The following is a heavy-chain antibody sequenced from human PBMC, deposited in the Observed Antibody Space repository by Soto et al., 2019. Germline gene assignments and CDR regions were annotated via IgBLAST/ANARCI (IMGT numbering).Heavy chain of an antibody. Sequence: QVQLVESGGGVVPPGRSLRLSCAASGFTFNSYGMHWVRQAPGKGLEWVAVIWYDGSNKYYGDSVKGRFTISRDNSKNTLYLQMNSLSAEDTAVYYCARDRPNSGFDYWGQGTLVTVSS. V-gene: IGHV3-33*01. J-gene: IGHJ4*02. D-gene: IGHD7-27*01. CDR2: IWYDGSNK. CDR3: ARDRPNSGFDY. CDR1: GFTFNSYG.